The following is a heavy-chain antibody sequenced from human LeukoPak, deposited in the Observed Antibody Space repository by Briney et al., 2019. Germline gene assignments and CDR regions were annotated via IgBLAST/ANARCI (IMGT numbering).Heavy chain of an antibody. D-gene: IGHD3-10*01. V-gene: IGHV4-34*01. CDR1: GGSFSRYY. Sequence: PSETLSLTCAVYGGSFSRYYWSWIRQPPGKGLEWIGEINHSGSTNYNPSLKSRVTISVDTSKNQFSLKLSSVTAADTAVYYCARGGPITMVRGVIRYNWFDPWGQGTLVTVSS. CDR2: INHSGST. CDR3: ARGGPITMVRGVIRYNWFDP. J-gene: IGHJ5*02.